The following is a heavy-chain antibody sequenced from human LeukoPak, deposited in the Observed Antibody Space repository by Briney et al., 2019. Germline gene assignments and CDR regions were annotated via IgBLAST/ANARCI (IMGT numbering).Heavy chain of an antibody. D-gene: IGHD3-22*01. CDR2: ISYDGSNK. CDR1: GFTFSSYW. J-gene: IGHJ4*02. CDR3: AKVHDSSGYTNDY. Sequence: GGSLRLSCAASGFTFSSYWMHWVRQAPGKGLEWVAVISYDGSNKYYADSVKGRFTISRDNSKNTLYLQMNSLRAEDTAVYYCAKVHDSSGYTNDYWGQGTLVTVSS. V-gene: IGHV3-30*18.